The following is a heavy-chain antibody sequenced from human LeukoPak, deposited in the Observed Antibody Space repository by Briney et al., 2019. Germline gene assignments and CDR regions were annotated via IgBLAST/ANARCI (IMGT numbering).Heavy chain of an antibody. J-gene: IGHJ4*02. CDR1: GGSISSYY. V-gene: IGHV4-59*01. CDR2: IYYSGST. Sequence: SETLSLTCTVSGGSISSYYWSWIRQPPGKGLEWIGYIYYSGSTNYNPSLKSRVTISVDTSKNQFSLKLSSVTAADTAVYYCAGSKVATPYYFDYWGQGTLVTVSP. D-gene: IGHD5-12*01. CDR3: AGSKVATPYYFDY.